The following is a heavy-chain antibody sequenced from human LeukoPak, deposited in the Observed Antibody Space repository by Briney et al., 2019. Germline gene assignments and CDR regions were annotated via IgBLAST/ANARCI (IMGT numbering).Heavy chain of an antibody. CDR1: GGSISTYY. J-gene: IGHJ6*02. D-gene: IGHD5-12*01. CDR2: LYGSGSI. CDR3: AREARLASAAGLDV. Sequence: SETLSLTCTVSGGSISTYYWSWIRQPAGKGLEWIGRLYGSGSINYNPSLKSRLSLSGDTSKNQSSLKLSSVTAADTAVYYCAREARLASAAGLDVWGQGTMVTVSS. V-gene: IGHV4-4*07.